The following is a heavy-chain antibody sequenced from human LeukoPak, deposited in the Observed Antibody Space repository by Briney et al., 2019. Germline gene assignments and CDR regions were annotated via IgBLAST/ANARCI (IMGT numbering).Heavy chain of an antibody. CDR2: INPNSGGT. J-gene: IGHJ4*02. Sequence: ASVKVSCKASGYTFTGYYMHWVRQAPGQGLEWMGWINPNSGGTNYAQKFQGRVTMTRDTSISTAYMELSRLRSDDTAVYYCARGLAAAGMETDYWGQGTLVTVSS. CDR1: GYTFTGYY. D-gene: IGHD6-13*01. CDR3: ARGLAAAGMETDY. V-gene: IGHV1-2*02.